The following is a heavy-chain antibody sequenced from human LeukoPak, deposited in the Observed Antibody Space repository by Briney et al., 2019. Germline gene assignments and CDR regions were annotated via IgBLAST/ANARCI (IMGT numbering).Heavy chain of an antibody. J-gene: IGHJ4*02. CDR3: ARLRDGYNFRGSFDY. D-gene: IGHD5-24*01. CDR2: IYYSGST. CDR1: GGSISSHY. V-gene: IGHV4-59*11. Sequence: PSETLSLTCTVSGGSISSHYWSWIRQPPGKGLEWIGYIYYSGSTNYNPSLKSRVTISVDTSKNQFSLKLSSVTAADTVVYYCARLRDGYNFRGSFDYWGQGTLVTISS.